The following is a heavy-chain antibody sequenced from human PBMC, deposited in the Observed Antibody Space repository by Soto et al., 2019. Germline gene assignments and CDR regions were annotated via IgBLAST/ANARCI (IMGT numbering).Heavy chain of an antibody. D-gene: IGHD3-3*01. V-gene: IGHV4-59*01. CDR1: GGSISSYY. Sequence: NPSETLSLTCTVSGGSISSYYWSWIRQPPGKGLEWIGYIYYSGSTNYNPSLKSRVTISVDTSRNQFSLKLSSVTAADTAVYYCARTYYDFWSGYSAFDIWGQGTMVTV. CDR2: IYYSGST. CDR3: ARTYYDFWSGYSAFDI. J-gene: IGHJ3*02.